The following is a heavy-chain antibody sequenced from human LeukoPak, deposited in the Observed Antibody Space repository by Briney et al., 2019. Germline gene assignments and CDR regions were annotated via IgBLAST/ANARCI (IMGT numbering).Heavy chain of an antibody. D-gene: IGHD3-22*01. V-gene: IGHV3-20*04. Sequence: GGSLRLSCAASGFTFDDYGMSWVRQAPGKGLEWVSGINWNGGSTGYADSVKGRFTISRDNDKNSLYLQMNSLRAEDTALYYCARGDYYDSSGYSQPDYWGQGTLVTVSS. CDR3: ARGDYYDSSGYSQPDY. CDR2: INWNGGST. CDR1: GFTFDDYG. J-gene: IGHJ4*02.